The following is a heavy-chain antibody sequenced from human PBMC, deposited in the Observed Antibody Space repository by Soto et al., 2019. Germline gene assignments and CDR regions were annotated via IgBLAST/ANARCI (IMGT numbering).Heavy chain of an antibody. CDR3: ARSVAVPGAHIDY. V-gene: IGHV4-39*07. CDR1: GGSISSSSYY. Sequence: SETLSLTCTVSGGSISSSSYYWGWIRQPPGKGLEWIGSIYYSGSTYYNPSLKSRVTISVDTSKNEFSLRLSSVTAADTAVYFCARSVAVPGAHIDYWGQGTQVTVSS. D-gene: IGHD6-19*01. J-gene: IGHJ4*02. CDR2: IYYSGST.